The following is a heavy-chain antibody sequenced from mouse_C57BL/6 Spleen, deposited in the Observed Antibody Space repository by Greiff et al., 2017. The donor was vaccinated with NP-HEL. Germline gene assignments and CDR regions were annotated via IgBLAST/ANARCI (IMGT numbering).Heavy chain of an antibody. D-gene: IGHD1-1*01. CDR1: GFSFNTYA. V-gene: IGHV10-1*01. CDR3: VRDYYGSEGFAY. J-gene: IGHJ3*01. Sequence: EVQRVESGGGLVQPKGSLKLSCAASGFSFNTYAMNWVRQAPGKGLEWVARIRSKSNNYATYYADSVKDRFTISRDDSESMLYLQMNNLKTEDTAMYYCVRDYYGSEGFAYWGQGTLVTVSA. CDR2: IRSKSNNYAT.